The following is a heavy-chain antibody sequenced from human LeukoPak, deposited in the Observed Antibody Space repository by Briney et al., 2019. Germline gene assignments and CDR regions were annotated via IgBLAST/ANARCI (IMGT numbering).Heavy chain of an antibody. V-gene: IGHV3-48*01. J-gene: IGHJ4*02. CDR1: GFTFSNYN. Sequence: AGGSLRLSCAASGFTFSNYNMNWVRQAPGKRLEWVSYISSSSSTMPYADSVKGRFTISRDNAKNSLYLQMNSLRAEDTALYYCAKLYGYSYGYIDFWGQGTLVTVSS. CDR2: ISSSSSTM. D-gene: IGHD5-18*01. CDR3: AKLYGYSYGYIDF.